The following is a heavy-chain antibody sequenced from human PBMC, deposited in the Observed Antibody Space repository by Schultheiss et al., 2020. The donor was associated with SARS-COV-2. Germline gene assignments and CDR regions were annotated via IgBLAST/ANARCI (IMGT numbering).Heavy chain of an antibody. D-gene: IGHD3-22*01. J-gene: IGHJ4*02. V-gene: IGHV1-2*02. CDR2: IIPILGIA. CDR3: ARDQRGYDY. CDR1: GHTFTGYY. Sequence: ASVKVSCKASGHTFTGYYMHWVRQAPGQGLEWMGRIIPILGIANYAQKFQGRVTMTRDTSISTAYMELSRLRSDDTAVYYCARDQRGYDYWGQGTLVTVSS.